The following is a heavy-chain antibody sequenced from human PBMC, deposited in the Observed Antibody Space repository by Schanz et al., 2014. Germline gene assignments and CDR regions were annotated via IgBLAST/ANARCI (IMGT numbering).Heavy chain of an antibody. CDR3: AFDRDDAYDI. CDR1: GYTFTSYG. CDR2: IIPYLGTA. J-gene: IGHJ3*02. V-gene: IGHV1-69*04. Sequence: QVQLVQSGAEVKKPGASVKVSCKASGYTFTSYGISWVRRAPGQGLEWMGRIIPYLGTANYAQRFQDRVTFTADKSTSTAFLEVNSLRSEDTAVYYCAFDRDDAYDIWGQGTTVTVSS. D-gene: IGHD3-9*01.